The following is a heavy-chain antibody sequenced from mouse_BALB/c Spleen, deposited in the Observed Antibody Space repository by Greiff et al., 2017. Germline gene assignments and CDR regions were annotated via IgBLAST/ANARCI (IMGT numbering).Heavy chain of an antibody. D-gene: IGHD2-4*01. CDR2: ILPGSGST. J-gene: IGHJ4*01. V-gene: IGHV1-9*01. CDR1: GYTFSSYW. Sequence: QVQLQQSGAELMKPGASVKISCKATGYTFSSYWIEWVKQRPGHGLEWIGEILPGSGSTNYNEKFKGKATFTADTSSNTAYMQLSSLTSEDSAVYYCARPTMIRLAMDYWGQGTSVTVSS. CDR3: ARPTMIRLAMDY.